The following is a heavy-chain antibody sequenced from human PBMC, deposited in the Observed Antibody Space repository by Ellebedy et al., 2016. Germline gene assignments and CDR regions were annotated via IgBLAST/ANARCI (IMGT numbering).Heavy chain of an antibody. CDR2: INHSGST. V-gene: IGHV4-39*07. J-gene: IGHJ5*02. Sequence: SETLSLTXTVSGVSISSSSYYWGWIRQPPGKGLEWIWEINHSGSTNYNPSLKSRVTLSVDTSKNQFSLKLSSVTAADTAVYYCARINIMGCSSTSCYVKGWFDPWGQGTLVTVSS. CDR3: ARINIMGCSSTSCYVKGWFDP. CDR1: GVSISSSSYY. D-gene: IGHD2-2*01.